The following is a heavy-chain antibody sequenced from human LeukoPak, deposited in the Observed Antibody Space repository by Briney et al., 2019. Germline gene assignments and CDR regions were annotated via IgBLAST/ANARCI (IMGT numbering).Heavy chain of an antibody. CDR3: AREPHFYSSSSGFDP. D-gene: IGHD6-6*01. CDR2: INPNSGGT. V-gene: IGHV1-2*02. J-gene: IGHJ5*02. CDR1: GYTFTGYY. Sequence: ASVKVSCKASGYTFTGYYMHWVRQAPGQVLEWMGWINPNSGGTNYAQKFQGRVTMTRDTSISTAYMELSRLRSDDTAVYYCAREPHFYSSSSGFDPWGQGTLVTVSS.